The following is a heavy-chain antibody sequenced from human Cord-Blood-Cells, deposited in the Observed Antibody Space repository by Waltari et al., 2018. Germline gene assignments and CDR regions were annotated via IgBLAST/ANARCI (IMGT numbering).Heavy chain of an antibody. CDR3: AREEGYDFWSGYYNNWFDP. CDR1: GFTFSSYA. V-gene: IGHV3-30*04. D-gene: IGHD3-3*01. CDR2: ISYDGSTK. Sequence: QVQLVESGGGVVQPGRSLRLSCAASGFTFSSYAMHWVRQAPGKGLELVAVISYDGSTKYYADSVKCRFTSSSDDAENTLYLQMNSLRAEDTAVYYCAREEGYDFWSGYYNNWFDPWGQGTLVTVSS. J-gene: IGHJ5*02.